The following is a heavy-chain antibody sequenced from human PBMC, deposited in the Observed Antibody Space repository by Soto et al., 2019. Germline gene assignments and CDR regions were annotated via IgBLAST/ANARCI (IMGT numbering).Heavy chain of an antibody. J-gene: IGHJ4*02. CDR2: ISYDGSNK. Sequence: QVQLVESGGGVAQPGRSLRLSCAASGFTFSSYGMHWVRQAPGKGLEWVAVISYDGSNKYYADSVKGRFTISRDNSKNTLYLQMNSLRAEDTAVYYCAKPPGGWYPPFDYWGQGTLVTVSS. D-gene: IGHD6-19*01. V-gene: IGHV3-30*18. CDR1: GFTFSSYG. CDR3: AKPPGGWYPPFDY.